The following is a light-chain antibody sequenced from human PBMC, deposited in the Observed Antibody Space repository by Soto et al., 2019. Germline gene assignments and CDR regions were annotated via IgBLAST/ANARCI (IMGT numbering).Light chain of an antibody. V-gene: IGKV3-11*01. CDR3: QQRSNWPVT. CDR1: QTVGKY. Sequence: SVIKKSPGTLSLSPGERAALSCRASQTVGKYLAWYQQKPGQAPRLLIYDASNRATGIPARFSGSGSGTDFTLTISSLEPEDFAVYYCQQRSNWPVTFGQGTKVDI. J-gene: IGKJ1*01. CDR2: DAS.